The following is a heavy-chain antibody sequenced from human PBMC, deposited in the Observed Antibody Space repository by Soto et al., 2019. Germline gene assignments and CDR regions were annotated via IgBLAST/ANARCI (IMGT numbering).Heavy chain of an antibody. CDR2: INPSVGNT. CDR3: ARLHSETPRYYFDY. D-gene: IGHD4-4*01. V-gene: IGHV1-46*01. Sequence: ASVKVSCKASGYTLTNYYIHWVRQAPGQGLEWMGVINPSVGNTWYAQKFQGRVTMTRDTSTSTAYIELSSLRSEDTAVYYCARLHSETPRYYFDYWSQGTLDIVYS. J-gene: IGHJ4*02. CDR1: GYTLTNYY.